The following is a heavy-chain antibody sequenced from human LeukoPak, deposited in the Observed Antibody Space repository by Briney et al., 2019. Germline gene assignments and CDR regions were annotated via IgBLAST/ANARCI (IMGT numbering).Heavy chain of an antibody. CDR3: AKGHGYYYYYGMDV. J-gene: IGHJ6*02. V-gene: IGHV3-48*03. CDR2: ISASGRTT. Sequence: GGSLRLSCAASGFIFSRYEMNWVRQAPGKGLEWISYISASGRTTYYADSVKGRFTISRDNAKNSLSLQMNSLRAEDTAVYYCAKGHGYYYYYGMDVWGQGTTVTVSS. CDR1: GFIFSRYE.